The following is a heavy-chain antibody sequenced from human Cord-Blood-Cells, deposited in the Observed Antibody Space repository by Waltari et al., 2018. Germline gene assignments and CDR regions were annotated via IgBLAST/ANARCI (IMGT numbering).Heavy chain of an antibody. V-gene: IGHV4-38-2*01. J-gene: IGHJ4*02. D-gene: IGHD5-12*01. Sequence: QVQLQESGPGLVKPSETLSLTCAVSGYSISSGYYWGWIRQPPGKGLEWIGSIYHSGSTYYNPSLKSRVTISVDTSKNQFSLKLSSVTAADTAVYYCARIRRDGYNYYFDYRGQGTLVTVSS. CDR2: IYHSGST. CDR3: ARIRRDGYNYYFDY. CDR1: GYSISSGYY.